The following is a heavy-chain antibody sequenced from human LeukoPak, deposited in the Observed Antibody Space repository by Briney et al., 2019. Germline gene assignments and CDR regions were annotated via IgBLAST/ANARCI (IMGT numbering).Heavy chain of an antibody. J-gene: IGHJ1*01. CDR3: ARDRYCSGGSCYGPKYFQH. D-gene: IGHD2-15*01. V-gene: IGHV1-18*01. CDR1: GYTFTSYG. Sequence: GASVKVSCKASGYTFTSYGISWVRQAPGQGLEWMGWISAYNGNTNYAQKFQGRVTITADESTSTAYMELSSLRSEDTAVYYCARDRYCSGGSCYGPKYFQHWGQGTLVTVSS. CDR2: ISAYNGNT.